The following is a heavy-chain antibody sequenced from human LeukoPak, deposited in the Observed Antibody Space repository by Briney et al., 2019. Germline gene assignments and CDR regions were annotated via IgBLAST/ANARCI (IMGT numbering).Heavy chain of an antibody. CDR2: ISAYNGNT. J-gene: IGHJ4*02. Sequence: ASVKVSCKASGYTFTSYGISWVRQAPGQGLEWMGWISAYNGNTNYAQKLQGRVTMTTDTSTSTAYMELRSLRSDDTAVYYCARVWYYDYVWGCYRLDYWGQGTLVTVSS. D-gene: IGHD3-16*02. CDR3: ARVWYYDYVWGCYRLDY. CDR1: GYTFTSYG. V-gene: IGHV1-18*01.